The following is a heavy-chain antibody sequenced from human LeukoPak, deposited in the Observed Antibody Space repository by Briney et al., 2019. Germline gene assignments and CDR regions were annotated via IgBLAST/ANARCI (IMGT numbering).Heavy chain of an antibody. V-gene: IGHV4-59*01. D-gene: IGHD6-13*01. CDR2: IYYSGSP. CDR3: ARDTAAGI. J-gene: IGHJ4*02. CDR1: GGSISSYY. Sequence: SETLSLTCTVSGGSISSYYWSWIRQPPGKGLEWIGNIYYSGSPNYNPSLKSRVTISVDTSKNQFSLKLSSVTAADTAVYYCARDTAAGIRGQGTLVTVSS.